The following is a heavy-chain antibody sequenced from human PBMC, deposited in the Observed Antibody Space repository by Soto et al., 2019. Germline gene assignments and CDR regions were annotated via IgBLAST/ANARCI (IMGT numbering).Heavy chain of an antibody. J-gene: IGHJ5*02. CDR3: AKDGGAYGYFGNWLDP. V-gene: IGHV1-69*15. CDR1: GGTFSNYA. CDR2: IIPIFGTT. Sequence: QVQLVQSGAEVKKPGSSVKVSCKASGGTFSNYAITWVRQAPGQGLEWVARIIPIFGTTNVAQKFQGRVTITADESTTTAYRELSGLRSDDTAVYYCAKDGGAYGYFGNWLDPWGQGTLVTVAS. D-gene: IGHD5-18*01.